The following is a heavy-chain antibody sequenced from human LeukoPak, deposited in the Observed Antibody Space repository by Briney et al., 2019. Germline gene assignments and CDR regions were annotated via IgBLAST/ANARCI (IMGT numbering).Heavy chain of an antibody. J-gene: IGHJ6*02. V-gene: IGHV1-18*01. CDR1: GYTFTTYG. CDR3: ARVWYDSGNHLYFYYGLDV. Sequence: ASVKLSCKASGYTFTTYGITWVRQAPGQGLEWMRWVSAYSGDTDYAQSLQGRVTMTTDTSTSTAYMELTTLRSDDTAVYYCARVWYDSGNHLYFYYGLDVWGQGTTVTVSS. CDR2: VSAYSGDT. D-gene: IGHD3-22*01.